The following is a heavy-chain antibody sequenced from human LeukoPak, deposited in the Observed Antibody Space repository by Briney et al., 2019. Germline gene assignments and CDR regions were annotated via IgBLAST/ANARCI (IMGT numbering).Heavy chain of an antibody. Sequence: HPGGSLRLSCAASGFTFSSYGMHWVRQAPGKGLEWVAFINYDGGEKYYADSVKGRFTISRDNSKNTLYLQMNSLRAEDTAVYYCAKGPNRGVYDFWSGYPVRGYFDYWGQGTLVTVSS. CDR3: AKGPNRGVYDFWSGYPVRGYFDY. J-gene: IGHJ4*02. CDR1: GFTFSSYG. V-gene: IGHV3-30*02. D-gene: IGHD3-3*01. CDR2: INYDGGEK.